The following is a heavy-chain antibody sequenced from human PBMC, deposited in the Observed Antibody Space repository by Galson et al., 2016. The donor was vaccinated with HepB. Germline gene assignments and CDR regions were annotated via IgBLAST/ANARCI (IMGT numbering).Heavy chain of an antibody. V-gene: IGHV4-39*01. J-gene: IGHJ4*02. CDR3: ARSGLGTKASFDS. Sequence: SETLSLTCSVSGGPISDGDSYWGWIRQSSGKGLEWIGSIYYSGSTYYNPSLKSRVTISIGMSTDLFSLKLTSLTATDTSIYYCARSGLGTKASFDSWGQGTLVAVSS. CDR1: GGPISDGDSY. D-gene: IGHD1-7*01. CDR2: IYYSGST.